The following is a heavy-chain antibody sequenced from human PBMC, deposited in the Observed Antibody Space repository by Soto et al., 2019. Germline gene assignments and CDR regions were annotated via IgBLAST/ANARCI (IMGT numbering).Heavy chain of an antibody. D-gene: IGHD5-18*01. CDR2: ISSSSSYI. J-gene: IGHJ2*01. CDR1: GFTFSSYS. Sequence: GGSLRLSCAASGFTFSSYSMNWVRQAPGMGLEWGSSISSSSSYIYYADSVKGRFTISRDNAKNSLYLQMNSLRAVDTAVYYCASGYSYGYWYFDLWGRGTLVTVSS. CDR3: ASGYSYGYWYFDL. V-gene: IGHV3-21*01.